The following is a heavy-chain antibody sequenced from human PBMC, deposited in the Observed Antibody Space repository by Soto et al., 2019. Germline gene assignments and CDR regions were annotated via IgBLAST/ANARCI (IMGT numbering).Heavy chain of an antibody. CDR2: IYYSGST. J-gene: IGHJ6*03. Sequence: SETLSLTCTVSGGSISSSSYYWGWIRQPPGKGLEWIGSIYYSGSTYYNPSLKSRVTISVDTSKNQFSLKLSSVTAADTAVYYCAREGEPAPLFYYMDVWGKGTTVTVSS. CDR1: GGSISSSSYY. CDR3: AREGEPAPLFYYMDV. V-gene: IGHV4-39*02. D-gene: IGHD2-2*01.